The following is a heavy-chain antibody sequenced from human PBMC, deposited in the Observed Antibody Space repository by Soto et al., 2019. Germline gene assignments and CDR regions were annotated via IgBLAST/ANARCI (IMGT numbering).Heavy chain of an antibody. CDR1: GGPLSSYY. Sequence: SETLSLTCTVSGGPLSSYYWSWIRQPPGKGLEWIGEINHSGSTNYNPSLKSRVTISVDTSKNQFSLKLSSVTAADTAVYYCARLRRITIFGVAPSLYYYYMDVWGKGTTVTVSS. V-gene: IGHV4-34*01. J-gene: IGHJ6*03. D-gene: IGHD3-3*01. CDR3: ARLRRITIFGVAPSLYYYYMDV. CDR2: INHSGST.